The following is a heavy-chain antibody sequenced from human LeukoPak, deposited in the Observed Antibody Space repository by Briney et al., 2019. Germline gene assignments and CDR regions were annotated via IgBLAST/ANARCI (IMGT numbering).Heavy chain of an antibody. CDR3: ARDGGVPAAYTTNFGY. Sequence: PGGSLRLSCAASGFTFSDAWMSWVRQAPGKRLEWVGRIKSKTDGGTTDYAAPVKGRFTISRDYSKNTLYLQMNSLKTEDTAVYYCARDGGVPAAYTTNFGYWGQGTLVTVSS. J-gene: IGHJ4*02. CDR1: GFTFSDAW. V-gene: IGHV3-15*01. CDR2: IKSKTDGGTT. D-gene: IGHD2-2*01.